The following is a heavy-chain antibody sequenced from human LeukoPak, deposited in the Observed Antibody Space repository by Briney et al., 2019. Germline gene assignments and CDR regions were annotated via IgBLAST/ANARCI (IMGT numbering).Heavy chain of an antibody. CDR2: IIPILGTA. Sequence: GASVKVSCKASGGTFSSYAISWVRQAPGQGVEWMGGIIPILGTANYAQKFQGRVTITTDESTSTAYMELSSLRSEDTAVYYCARNRVGASFSDYWGQGTLVTVSS. CDR3: ARNRVGASFSDY. D-gene: IGHD1-26*01. J-gene: IGHJ4*02. V-gene: IGHV1-69*05. CDR1: GGTFSSYA.